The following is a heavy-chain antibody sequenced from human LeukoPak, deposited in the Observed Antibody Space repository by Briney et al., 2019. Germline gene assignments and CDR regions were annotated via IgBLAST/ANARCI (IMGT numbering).Heavy chain of an antibody. CDR1: GYTFTNYG. D-gene: IGHD2-2*01. Sequence: GASVTVSFTASGYTFTNYGISWVRQAPAQGLEWMGWISGYNDNTNYAQKFQGRLTVTTDTSTSTTYMELRSLRSDDTAVYYCARDGTSTDDYWGQGTLVTVSS. CDR2: ISGYNDNT. V-gene: IGHV1-18*01. J-gene: IGHJ4*02. CDR3: ARDGTSTDDY.